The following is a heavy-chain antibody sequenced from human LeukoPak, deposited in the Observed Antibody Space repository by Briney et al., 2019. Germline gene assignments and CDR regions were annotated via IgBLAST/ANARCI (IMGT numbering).Heavy chain of an antibody. V-gene: IGHV3-23*01. CDR3: AKAHLNGKNYNYYYMDV. Sequence: GGSLRLSCAASGFTIITYAMIWVRQAPGKGLEWVSTISGSGGTTYYADSVKGRFTISRDNSKNTLYLQMNSLRAEDTALYFCAKAHLNGKNYNYYYMDVWGKGTTVTVSS. CDR1: GFTIITYA. J-gene: IGHJ6*03. CDR2: ISGSGGTT.